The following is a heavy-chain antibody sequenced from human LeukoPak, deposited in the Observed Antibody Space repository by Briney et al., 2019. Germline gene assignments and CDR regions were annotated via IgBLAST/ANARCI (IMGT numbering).Heavy chain of an antibody. D-gene: IGHD4-23*01. CDR1: GGSISSNSYY. CDR3: ARGVDYGGLDY. J-gene: IGHJ4*02. V-gene: IGHV4-39*07. Sequence: SETLSLTCTVSGGSISSNSYYWGWIRQPPGKGLEWIGSIYYSGNTYYNPSLKSRVTISVDTSKNQFSLKLSSVTAADTAVYYCARGVDYGGLDYWGQGTLVTVSS. CDR2: IYYSGNT.